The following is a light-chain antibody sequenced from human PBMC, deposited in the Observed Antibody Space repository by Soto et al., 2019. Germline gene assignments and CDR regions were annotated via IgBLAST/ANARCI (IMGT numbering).Light chain of an antibody. CDR1: SSNIGAGCE. J-gene: IGLJ1*01. CDR2: GNT. CDR3: QYYESSLSASYV. Sequence: QSVLTQPPSVSGAPGQRVTISCTGCSSNIGAGCEVHWYQHLPGKAPKLLIYGNTNRPSGVPDRFSGYKSGTSASLAITGLQAEDEADYYCQYYESSLSASYVFGGGTKVTV. V-gene: IGLV1-40*01.